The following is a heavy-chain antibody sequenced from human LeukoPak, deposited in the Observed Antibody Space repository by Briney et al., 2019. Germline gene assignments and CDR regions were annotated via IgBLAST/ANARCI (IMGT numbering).Heavy chain of an antibody. V-gene: IGHV3-21*01. CDR1: GFTFSSYS. D-gene: IGHD6-13*01. J-gene: IGHJ4*02. Sequence: GGSLRLSCAASGFTFSSYSMNWVRQAPGKGLEWVSSISSSSSYIYYADSVKGRFTISRDNSKNTLYLQMNSLRAEDTAVYYCARDEAAAGTGVAYYFDYWGQGTLVTVSS. CDR3: ARDEAAAGTGVAYYFDY. CDR2: ISSSSSYI.